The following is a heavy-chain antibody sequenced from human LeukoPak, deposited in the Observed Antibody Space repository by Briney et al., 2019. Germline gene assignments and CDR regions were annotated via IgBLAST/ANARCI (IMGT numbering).Heavy chain of an antibody. CDR1: GYTFTSYY. J-gene: IGHJ3*02. V-gene: IGHV1-2*02. Sequence: GASVKVSCKASGYTFTSYYMHWVRQAPGQGLEWMGWINPNSGGTNYAQKFQGRVTMTRDTSNSTAYMELSRLRSDDTAVYYCARESPPKGYDSSGYHDAFDIWGQGTMVTVSS. CDR3: ARESPPKGYDSSGYHDAFDI. CDR2: INPNSGGT. D-gene: IGHD3-22*01.